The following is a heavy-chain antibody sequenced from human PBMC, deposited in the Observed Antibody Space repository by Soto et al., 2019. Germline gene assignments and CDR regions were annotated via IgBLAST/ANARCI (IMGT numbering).Heavy chain of an antibody. CDR3: ARDLQPRRITIFGVVISYGMDV. D-gene: IGHD3-3*01. CDR2: IKQDGSEK. V-gene: IGHV3-7*03. CDR1: GFTFSSYW. J-gene: IGHJ6*02. Sequence: PGGSLRLSCAASGFTFSSYWMSWVRQAPGKGLEWVANIKQDGSEKYYVDSVKGRFTISRDNAKNSLYLQMNSLRAEDTAVYYCARDLQPRRITIFGVVISYGMDVWGQGTTVTVSS.